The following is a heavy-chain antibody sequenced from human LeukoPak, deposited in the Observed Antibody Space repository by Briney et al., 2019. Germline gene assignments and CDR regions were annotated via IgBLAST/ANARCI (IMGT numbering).Heavy chain of an antibody. CDR2: INPNSGGT. V-gene: IGHV1-2*02. D-gene: IGHD3-22*01. CDR1: GYTFTGYY. J-gene: IGHJ4*02. CDR3: ARARGSGYYFSGYFDY. Sequence: ASVKVSCKASGYTFTGYYMHWVRQAPGQGLEWMGWINPNSGGTNYAQKLQGRVTMTTDASTSTAYMELRSLRSDDTAVYYCARARGSGYYFSGYFDYWGQGTLVTVSS.